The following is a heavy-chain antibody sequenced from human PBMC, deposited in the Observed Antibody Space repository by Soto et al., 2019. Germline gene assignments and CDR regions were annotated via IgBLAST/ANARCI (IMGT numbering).Heavy chain of an antibody. Sequence: QVQLVESGGGAVQPVRSLIISCAASGFPFSSYAMQWVRQVPGEALEWVAVIWFDGSNKYYADSVTGRFTISRANSKNTLYLEMNSLRAEDTAVYYCVRDRDNWCHIDFWGPGTLVSVTS. CDR3: VRDRDNWCHIDF. CDR1: GFPFSSYA. CDR2: IWFDGSNK. J-gene: IGHJ4*02. V-gene: IGHV3-33*01. D-gene: IGHD1-20*01.